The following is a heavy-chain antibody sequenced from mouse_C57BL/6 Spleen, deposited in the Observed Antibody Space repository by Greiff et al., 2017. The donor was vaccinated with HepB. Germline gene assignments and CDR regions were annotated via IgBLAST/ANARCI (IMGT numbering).Heavy chain of an antibody. CDR3: SRGKDDYDGYAMDY. CDR2: IYPGDGDT. CDR1: GYAFSSYW. V-gene: IGHV1-80*01. D-gene: IGHD2-4*01. J-gene: IGHJ4*01. Sequence: VQLQQSGAELVKPGASVKISCKASGYAFSSYWMNWVKQRPGKGLEWIGQIYPGDGDTNYNGKFKGKATLTADKSSSTAYLQLRSLNSEDSAVYFWSRGKDDYDGYAMDYWGQGTSVTVSS.